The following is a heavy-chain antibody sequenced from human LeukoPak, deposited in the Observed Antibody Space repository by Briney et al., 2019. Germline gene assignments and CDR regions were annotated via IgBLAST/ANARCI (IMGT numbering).Heavy chain of an antibody. V-gene: IGHV3-7*04. Sequence: PGGSLRLSCVASGFPFSSYWMTWVRQAPGKGLEWVANIKQDGSKKSYVDSVKGGFTISRDNANNSLYLQMNSLRAEDTAIYYCTRVVYIDEGIDYCGQGTLVTVSS. CDR2: IKQDGSKK. CDR3: TRVVYIDEGIDY. CDR1: GFPFSSYW. D-gene: IGHD5/OR15-5a*01. J-gene: IGHJ4*02.